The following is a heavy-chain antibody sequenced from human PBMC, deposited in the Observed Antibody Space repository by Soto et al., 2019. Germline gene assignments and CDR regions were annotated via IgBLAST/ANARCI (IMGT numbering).Heavy chain of an antibody. Sequence: GGSLRLSCAASGFTFSSYWMSWVRQAPGKGLEWVANIKQDGSGKDYVDSGKGRFTISRDNAKNSLYLQMNSLRAEDTAVYYCARGVGVTTFSFYYYYMDVWGKGTTVTVSS. V-gene: IGHV3-7*01. CDR3: ARGVGVTTFSFYYYYMDV. D-gene: IGHD4-17*01. CDR1: GFTFSSYW. J-gene: IGHJ6*03. CDR2: IKQDGSGK.